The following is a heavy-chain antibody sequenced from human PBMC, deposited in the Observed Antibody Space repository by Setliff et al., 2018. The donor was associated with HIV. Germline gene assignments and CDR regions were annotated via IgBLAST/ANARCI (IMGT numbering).Heavy chain of an antibody. J-gene: IGHJ4*02. CDR1: GFTFNKAR. CDR2: IRSKAYGGTT. CDR3: TSAGYCSGGSCYYFDY. D-gene: IGHD2-15*01. Sequence: GGSLRLSCAGSGFTFNKARMTWVRQAPGKGLEWVGFIRSKAYGGTTEYAASVKGRFTISRDDSKSIAYLQMNSLKTEDTAVYYCTSAGYCSGGSCYYFDYWGQGTLVTVSS. V-gene: IGHV3-49*04.